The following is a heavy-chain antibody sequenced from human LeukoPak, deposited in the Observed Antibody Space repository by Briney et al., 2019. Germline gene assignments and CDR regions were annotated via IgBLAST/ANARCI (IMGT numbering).Heavy chain of an antibody. CDR2: INYSGST. J-gene: IGHJ4*02. CDR3: ARKEAFSYFDY. V-gene: IGHV4-30-4*01. CDR1: GGSISSGDYY. Sequence: SETLSLTCTVSGGSISSGDYYWSWIRQPPGKGLEWIGYINYSGSTYYNPSLKSRVTISVDTSKNQFSLMLSPVTAADTAVYYCARKEAFSYFDYWGQGTLVTVSS. D-gene: IGHD3-3*02.